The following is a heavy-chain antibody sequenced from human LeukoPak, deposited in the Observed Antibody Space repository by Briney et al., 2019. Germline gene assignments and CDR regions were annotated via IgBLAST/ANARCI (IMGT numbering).Heavy chain of an antibody. CDR2: IRYDGSNK. J-gene: IGHJ3*02. Sequence: GGSLRLSCAASGFTFSSYGMHWVRQAPGKGLEWVAFIRYDGSNKYYADSVKGRFTISRDNSKNTLYLQMNSLRAEDTAVYYCAKVIAVAPRGAFDIWGQGTMDTVSS. V-gene: IGHV3-30*02. CDR1: GFTFSSYG. D-gene: IGHD6-19*01. CDR3: AKVIAVAPRGAFDI.